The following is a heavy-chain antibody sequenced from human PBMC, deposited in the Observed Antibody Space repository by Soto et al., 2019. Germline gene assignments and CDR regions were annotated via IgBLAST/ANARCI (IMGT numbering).Heavy chain of an antibody. CDR3: ARGIGYCSSINCYSSRRLRFDS. V-gene: IGHV4-34*01. Sequence: WTWIRQSPENGLEGIGEVNHSGTTYYNPSLKTRVTISVHTPKNQFSLKMSSVTAADTAVYYCARGIGYCSSINCYSSRRLRFDSWGQGTLVTVSS. D-gene: IGHD2-2*01. CDR2: VNHSGTT. J-gene: IGHJ4*02.